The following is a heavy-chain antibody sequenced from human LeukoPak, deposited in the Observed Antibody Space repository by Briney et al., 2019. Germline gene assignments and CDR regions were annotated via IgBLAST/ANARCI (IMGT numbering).Heavy chain of an antibody. CDR2: IIPIFGTA. D-gene: IGHD3-9*01. V-gene: IGHV1-69*06. CDR3: ARDSETGYSPYFDY. J-gene: IGHJ4*02. Sequence: GSSVKVSCKASGGTLSSYAISWVRQAPGQGLEWMGGIIPIFGTANYAQKFQGRVTITADKSTSTAYMELSSLRSEDTAVYYCARDSETGYSPYFDYWGQGTLVTVSS. CDR1: GGTLSSYA.